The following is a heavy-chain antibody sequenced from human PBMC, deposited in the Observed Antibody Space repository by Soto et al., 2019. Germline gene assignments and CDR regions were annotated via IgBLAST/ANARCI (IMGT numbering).Heavy chain of an antibody. V-gene: IGHV3-30*18. CDR2: ISYVGSNK. CDR1: GFTFSSYG. CDR3: AKDHTYYDFWSGYFDY. D-gene: IGHD3-3*01. J-gene: IGHJ4*02. Sequence: QVQLVESGGGVVQPGRSLRLSCAASGFTFSSYGMHWVRQAPGKGLEWVAVISYVGSNKYYADSVKGRFTISRDNSKNTLYLQMNSLRAEDTAVYYCAKDHTYYDFWSGYFDYWGQGTLVTVSS.